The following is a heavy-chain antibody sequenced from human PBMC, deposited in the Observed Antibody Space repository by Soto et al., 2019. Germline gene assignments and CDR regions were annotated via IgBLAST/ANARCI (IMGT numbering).Heavy chain of an antibody. CDR2: ISAYNGNT. D-gene: IGHD2-2*01. V-gene: IGHV1-18*04. J-gene: IGHJ5*02. Sequence: SVKGSCKASGYTFTSYGISWVRQAPVQGLEWMGWISAYNGNTNYSQKLQGRVTMTTDTSTSTAYMELRSLRSDDTAVYYCARGPDCSSTSCYPNWFDPWGQGTLVTVSS. CDR1: GYTFTSYG. CDR3: ARGPDCSSTSCYPNWFDP.